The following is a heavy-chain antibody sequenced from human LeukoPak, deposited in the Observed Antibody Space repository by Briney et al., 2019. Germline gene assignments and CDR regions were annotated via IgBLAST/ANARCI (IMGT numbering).Heavy chain of an antibody. Sequence: PRGSLRHSCAAPGFASVSSTMTWVRPAPGKGLGWVSLISDTSSGINYAESVRGRFAISSNNAKNSLFLQKDSLRVEETTVYYCSKGPFSAFDKDLDSWGQGTLVTVSS. V-gene: IGHV3-21*06. D-gene: IGHD5-12*01. CDR2: ISDTSSGI. J-gene: IGHJ4*02. CDR3: SKGPFSAFDKDLDS. CDR1: GFASVSST.